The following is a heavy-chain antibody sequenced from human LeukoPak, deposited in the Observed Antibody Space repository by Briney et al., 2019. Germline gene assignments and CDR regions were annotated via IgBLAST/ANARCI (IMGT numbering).Heavy chain of an antibody. CDR2: IYYSGST. D-gene: IGHD3-10*01. J-gene: IGHJ4*02. V-gene: IGHV4-59*08. CDR1: GGSISSYY. Sequence: SETLSLTCTVSGGSISSYYWSWIRQPPGKGLEWIGYIYYSGSTDYNPSLKSRVTISVDTSKNQFSLKLSSVTAADTAVYYCARGGGSGSPYDYWGQGTLVTVSS. CDR3: ARGGGSGSPYDY.